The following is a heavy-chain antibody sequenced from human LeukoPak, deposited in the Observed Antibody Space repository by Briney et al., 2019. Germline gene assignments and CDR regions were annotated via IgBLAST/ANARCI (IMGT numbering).Heavy chain of an antibody. CDR2: ISYDGSNK. D-gene: IGHD6-13*01. CDR3: ASETGIAAAGSHAFDI. J-gene: IGHJ3*02. V-gene: IGHV3-30-3*01. CDR1: GFTFSSYA. Sequence: PGGSLRLSCAASGFTFSSYAMHWVRQAPGKGLEWVAVISYDGSNKYYADSVKGRFTISRDNSKNTLYLQMNSLRAEDTAVYYCASETGIAAAGSHAFDIWGQGTMVTVSS.